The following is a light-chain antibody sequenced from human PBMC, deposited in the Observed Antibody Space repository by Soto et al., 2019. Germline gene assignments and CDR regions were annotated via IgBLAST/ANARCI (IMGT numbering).Light chain of an antibody. CDR1: QSVSSY. CDR2: DAS. Sequence: DIVLTQSPATLSLSPGERATLSCRASQSVSSYLAWYQQKPGQAPRLLIYDASDRATGISARFSGSGSGSDFTLTISSLEPEDFAVYYCQQRSDWHTFGGGTKVEIK. V-gene: IGKV3-11*01. CDR3: QQRSDWHT. J-gene: IGKJ4*01.